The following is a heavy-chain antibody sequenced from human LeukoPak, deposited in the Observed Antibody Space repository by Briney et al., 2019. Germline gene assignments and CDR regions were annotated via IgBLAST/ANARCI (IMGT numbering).Heavy chain of an antibody. CDR3: ARSRYIVVVPAAKITTNYYYCGMDV. D-gene: IGHD2-2*01. CDR1: GGSINSHY. CDR2: INHSGST. J-gene: IGHJ6*02. Sequence: PSETLSLTCTVSGGSINSHYWSWIRQPPGKELEWIGEINHSGSTNYNPSLKSRVTISVDTSKNQFSLKLSSVTAADTVVYYCARSRYIVVVPAAKITTNYYYCGMDVWGQGTTVTVSS. V-gene: IGHV4-34*01.